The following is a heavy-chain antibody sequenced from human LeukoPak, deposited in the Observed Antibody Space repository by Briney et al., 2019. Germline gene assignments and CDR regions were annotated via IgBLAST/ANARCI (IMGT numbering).Heavy chain of an antibody. J-gene: IGHJ4*02. V-gene: IGHV3-74*01. CDR2: ASPDGSVT. Sequence: PGGSLRLSCVASGFTIHNDWMHWVRHAPGKGLVWVSQASPDGSVTSYADSVKGRFTISRDNAKNSLYLQMNSLRAEDTALYYCAKDSGYSSGWYGPLGYWGQGTLVTVSS. CDR1: GFTIHNDW. D-gene: IGHD6-19*01. CDR3: AKDSGYSSGWYGPLGY.